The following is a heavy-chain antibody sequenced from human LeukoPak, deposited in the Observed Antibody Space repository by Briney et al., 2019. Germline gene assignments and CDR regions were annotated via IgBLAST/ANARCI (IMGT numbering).Heavy chain of an antibody. CDR1: GGSFSGYY. CDR3: AGGLGYCSSTSCHGY. D-gene: IGHD2-2*01. Sequence: PSETLSLTCAVYGGSFSGYYWSWIRQPPGKGLEWIGEINHSGSTNYNPSLKSRVTISVDTSKNQFSLKLSSVTAADTAVYYCAGGLGYCSSTSCHGYWGQGTLVTVSS. CDR2: INHSGST. J-gene: IGHJ4*02. V-gene: IGHV4-34*01.